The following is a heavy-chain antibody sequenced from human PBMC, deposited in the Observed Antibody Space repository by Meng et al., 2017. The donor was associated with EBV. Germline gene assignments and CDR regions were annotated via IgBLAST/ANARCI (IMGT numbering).Heavy chain of an antibody. CDR2: FLPRLGAP. V-gene: IGHV1-69*01. J-gene: IGHJ4*02. CDR3: ASESGRGYTPDY. D-gene: IGHD3-10*01. Sequence: GQLVQFGGEVKKPWSAVKVSCKTSGGPFRYYAISWVRQAPGQGLEWLGGFLPRLGAPNYAQKFHGRVKITADESTSTHYMDLSSLRSEDTAIYYCASESGRGYTPDYWGQGTLVTVSS. CDR1: GGPFRYYA.